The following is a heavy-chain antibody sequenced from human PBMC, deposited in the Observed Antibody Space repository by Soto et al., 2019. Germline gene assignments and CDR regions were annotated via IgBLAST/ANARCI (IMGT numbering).Heavy chain of an antibody. Sequence: GGSLRLSCAASGLTLSDYWMNWVRQAPGKGLVWLSRINTDGITTTYAESVKGRFTISRDSAKNTLYLQINSLRADEDSAVYYCARGRGSCSSASCYFDYWGQGTLVTVS. CDR2: INTDGITT. D-gene: IGHD2-2*01. V-gene: IGHV3-74*01. CDR3: ARGRGSCSSASCYFDY. J-gene: IGHJ4*02. CDR1: GLTLSDYW.